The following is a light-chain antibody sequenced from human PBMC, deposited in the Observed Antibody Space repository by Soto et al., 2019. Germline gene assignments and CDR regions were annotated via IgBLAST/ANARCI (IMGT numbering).Light chain of an antibody. CDR2: RAS. V-gene: IGKV2-30*02. CDR1: QSLVHSDGNMY. J-gene: IGKJ1*01. Sequence: DVEMTQSPLSLPVSLGQPASISCRSSQSLVHSDGNMYLNWFQQRPGQSPRRLISRASNRDSGVPDRFSGSGSGTDFTLKISSVEAEEFAVYYCMQGPHWPWTLGHGTKVEIK. CDR3: MQGPHWPWT.